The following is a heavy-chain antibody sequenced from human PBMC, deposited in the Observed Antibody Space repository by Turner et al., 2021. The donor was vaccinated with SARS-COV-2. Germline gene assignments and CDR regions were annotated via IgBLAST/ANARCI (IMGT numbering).Heavy chain of an antibody. J-gene: IGHJ5*02. V-gene: IGHV4-34*01. D-gene: IGHD6-19*01. CDR1: GGSFSAYY. Sequence: QVQLQQWGAGLLKPSETLSLTCAVYGGSFSAYYWSWIRQPPGKGLEWIGEINHSGSTNYNPSLKSRVTISVDTSKNQFSLKLSSVTAADTAVYYCAIKLWYISGWYAVDPWGQGTLVTVSS. CDR3: AIKLWYISGWYAVDP. CDR2: INHSGST.